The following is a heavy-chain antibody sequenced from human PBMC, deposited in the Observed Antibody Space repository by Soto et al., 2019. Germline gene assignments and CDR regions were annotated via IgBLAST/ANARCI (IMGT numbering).Heavy chain of an antibody. D-gene: IGHD3-10*01. V-gene: IGHV1-69*13. J-gene: IGHJ6*02. CDR2: IIPIFGTA. CDR3: ARASTMVRGVIYSHYYYGMDV. CDR1: GGTFSSYA. Sequence: GASVKVSCKASGGTFSSYAISWVRQAPGQGLEWMGGIIPIFGTANYAQKFQGRVTITADESTSTAYMELSSLRSEDTAVYYCARASTMVRGVIYSHYYYGMDVWGQGTTVTVSS.